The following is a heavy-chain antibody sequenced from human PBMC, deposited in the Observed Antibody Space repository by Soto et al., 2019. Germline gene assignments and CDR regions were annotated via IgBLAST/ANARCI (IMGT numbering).Heavy chain of an antibody. J-gene: IGHJ5*02. D-gene: IGHD3-10*01. CDR2: IYYSGST. V-gene: IGHV4-59*01. CDR3: ARYGSGSSVWFDP. Sequence: QVQLQESGPGLVKPSETLSLTCTVSGGSISSYYWSWIRQPPGKGLEWIGYIYYSGSTNYNPSLKGRVPISVDTSKNQFSPKLSSVTAADTAVYYCARYGSGSSVWFDPWGQGTLVTVSS. CDR1: GGSISSYY.